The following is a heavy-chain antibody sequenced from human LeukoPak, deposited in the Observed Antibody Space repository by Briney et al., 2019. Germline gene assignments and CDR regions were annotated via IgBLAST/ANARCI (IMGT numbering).Heavy chain of an antibody. Sequence: PSETLSLTCSVSAGSINGHYWIWLRQPPGKGLEWIAYTYSSGSTNYNPSLKSRVTMSVDTSKNQFSLKLSSVTAADTAVYYCARHYNSGTYPLDYWGQGTLVTVSS. D-gene: IGHD3-10*01. CDR3: ARHYNSGTYPLDY. CDR2: TYSSGST. CDR1: AGSINGHY. J-gene: IGHJ4*02. V-gene: IGHV4-59*08.